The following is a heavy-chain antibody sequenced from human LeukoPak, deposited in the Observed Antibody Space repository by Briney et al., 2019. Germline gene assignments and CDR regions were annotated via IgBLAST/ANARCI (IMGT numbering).Heavy chain of an antibody. Sequence: GGSLRLSCAASGFTFSSYAMSWVRQAPGKGLEWVSTISDSGANTYYADSVRGRFTISRDNSKNTLYLQKNSLRADDTAICYCAKSMTLQWRGFFDLWGRGTHVTVSS. CDR3: AKSMTLQWRGFFDL. CDR1: GFTFSSYA. V-gene: IGHV3-23*01. D-gene: IGHD6-19*01. J-gene: IGHJ2*01. CDR2: ISDSGANT.